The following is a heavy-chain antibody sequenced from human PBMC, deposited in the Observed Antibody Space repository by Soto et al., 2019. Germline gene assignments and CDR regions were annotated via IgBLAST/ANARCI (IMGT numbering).Heavy chain of an antibody. Sequence: GASVKVSCQASGYSFTNNDVSWVRQASGEGYDGMGWMKRGIGVRGYAQKLQGRVTMNRDIATATAYMELSSLRSEDTATYYCARMATCVSLTWFALWGQGTLVIVSS. J-gene: IGHJ5*02. CDR3: ARMATCVSLTWFAL. V-gene: IGHV1-8*01. CDR2: MKRGIGVR. D-gene: IGHD3-16*02. CDR1: GYSFTNND.